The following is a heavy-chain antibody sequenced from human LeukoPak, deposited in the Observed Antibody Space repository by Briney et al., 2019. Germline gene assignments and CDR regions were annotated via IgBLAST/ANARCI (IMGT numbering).Heavy chain of an antibody. CDR1: GFTFSSYA. CDR3: AKSTSMIVVVIKEEGLDY. D-gene: IGHD3-22*01. V-gene: IGHV3-23*01. J-gene: IGHJ4*02. Sequence: GGSLRLSCAASGFTFSSYAMSWVRQAPGKGLEWVSAISGSGGSTYYADSVKGRFTISRDNSKNTLYLQMNSLRAEDTAVYYCAKSTSMIVVVIKEEGLDYWGRGTLVTVSS. CDR2: ISGSGGST.